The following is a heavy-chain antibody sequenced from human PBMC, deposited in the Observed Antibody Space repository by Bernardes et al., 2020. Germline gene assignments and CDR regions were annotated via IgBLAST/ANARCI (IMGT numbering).Heavy chain of an antibody. J-gene: IGHJ4*02. CDR3: AREVGATTVVDY. V-gene: IGHV3-74*03. Sequence: GGSLRLSCAASGFTFSDYWMHWVRQAPGKGLVWVSRINSDGSSTKYADSVKGRFTISRDNAKNTVFLQMSSLRVEDTAVFYCAREVGATTVVDYWGQGTLVTVSS. CDR1: GFTFSDYW. D-gene: IGHD1-26*01. CDR2: INSDGSST.